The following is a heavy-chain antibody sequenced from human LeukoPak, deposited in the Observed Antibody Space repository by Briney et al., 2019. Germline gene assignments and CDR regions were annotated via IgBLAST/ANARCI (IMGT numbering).Heavy chain of an antibody. D-gene: IGHD3-22*01. V-gene: IGHV1-69*04. J-gene: IGHJ4*02. CDR1: GGTFSSYA. Sequence: SVKVSCKASGGTFSSYAISWVRQAPGQGLEWMGRIIPILGIANYAQKFQGRVTITADKSTSTAYMELSSLRSEDTAVYYCARDIDYYDSSGYLYWGQGTLLTVSS. CDR2: IIPILGIA. CDR3: ARDIDYYDSSGYLY.